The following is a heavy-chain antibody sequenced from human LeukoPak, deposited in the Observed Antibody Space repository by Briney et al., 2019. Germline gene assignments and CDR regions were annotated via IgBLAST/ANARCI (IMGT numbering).Heavy chain of an antibody. V-gene: IGHV4-31*03. CDR1: GGSISSGGYY. CDR2: IYYSGST. J-gene: IGHJ4*02. Sequence: SETLSLTCTVSGGSISSGGYYWSWIRQHPGKGLEWIGYIYYSGSTYYNPSLKSRVTISVDTSKNQFSLKLSSVTAADTAVYYCARSGWLLSLVYFDYWGQGTPVTVSS. CDR3: ARSGWLLSLVYFDY. D-gene: IGHD3-9*01.